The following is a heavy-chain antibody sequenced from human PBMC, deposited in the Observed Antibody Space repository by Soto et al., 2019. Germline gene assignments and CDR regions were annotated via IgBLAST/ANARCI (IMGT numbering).Heavy chain of an antibody. CDR1: GGSISSGGYS. Sequence: SETLSLTCAVSGGSISSGGYSWSWIRQPPGKGLEWIGYIYHSGSTYYNPSLKSRVTISVDRSKNQFSLKLSSVTAADTAVYYCARAPYKLQYKGNWFDPWGQGTLVTVSS. V-gene: IGHV4-30-2*01. J-gene: IGHJ5*02. D-gene: IGHD2-2*02. CDR3: ARAPYKLQYKGNWFDP. CDR2: IYHSGST.